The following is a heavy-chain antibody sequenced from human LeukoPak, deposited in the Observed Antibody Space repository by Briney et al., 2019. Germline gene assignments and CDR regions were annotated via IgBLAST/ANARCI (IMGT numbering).Heavy chain of an antibody. CDR3: AEDGWIQLWLPPSIDY. V-gene: IGHV3-23*01. D-gene: IGHD5-18*01. J-gene: IGHJ4*02. CDR1: GFTFSSYA. Sequence: PGGSLRLSCAASGFTFSSYAMSWVRQAPGKGLEWVSAISGSGGSTYYADSVKGRFTISRDNSKNTLYLQMNSLRAEDTAVYYCAEDGWIQLWLPPSIDYWGQGTLVTVSS. CDR2: ISGSGGST.